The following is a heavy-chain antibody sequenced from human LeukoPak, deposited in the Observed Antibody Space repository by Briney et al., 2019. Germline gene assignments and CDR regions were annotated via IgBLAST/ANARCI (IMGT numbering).Heavy chain of an antibody. D-gene: IGHD3-22*01. Sequence: VQPGGSLRLSCAASGFTFSIYSMNWVRQAPGKGLEWVSGISGSGGSTYYADSVKGRFTISRDNSKNTLSLQMNSLRAEDTAVYYCAKDNYYDSSGYYGEYFQHWGQGTLVTVSS. J-gene: IGHJ1*01. CDR1: GFTFSIYS. V-gene: IGHV3-23*01. CDR3: AKDNYYDSSGYYGEYFQH. CDR2: ISGSGGST.